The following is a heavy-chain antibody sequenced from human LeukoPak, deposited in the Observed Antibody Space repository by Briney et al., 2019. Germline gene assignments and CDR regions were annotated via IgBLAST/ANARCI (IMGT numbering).Heavy chain of an antibody. D-gene: IGHD3-22*01. CDR3: ATYSSLNRREFQY. CDR2: IKTDGSEK. V-gene: IGHV3-7*01. Sequence: GGSLRLSCGASGFNFNTYWMSWVRQAPGKGLEWVANIKTDGSEKYYVDSVKGRFTISRDNAKNSLYLQMNSLRAEDTAVYYCATYSSLNRREFQYWGQGTLLTVSS. J-gene: IGHJ1*01. CDR1: GFNFNTYW.